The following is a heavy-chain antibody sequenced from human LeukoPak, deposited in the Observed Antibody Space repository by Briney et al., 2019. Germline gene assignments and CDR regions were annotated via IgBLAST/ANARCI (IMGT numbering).Heavy chain of an antibody. CDR2: IKSGSYGGTV. V-gene: IGHV3-15*01. J-gene: IGHJ6*02. CDR3: ARDAAAGTVRWYYGMDV. CDR1: GFTFSNAW. Sequence: GGSLRLSCATSGFTFSNAWMSWVRQAPGKGLEWVGRIKSGSYGGTVDYAAPVKGRVTISRDDAENTLYLQMNSLRAEDTAVYYCARDAAAGTVRWYYGMDVWGQGTTVTVSS. D-gene: IGHD6-13*01.